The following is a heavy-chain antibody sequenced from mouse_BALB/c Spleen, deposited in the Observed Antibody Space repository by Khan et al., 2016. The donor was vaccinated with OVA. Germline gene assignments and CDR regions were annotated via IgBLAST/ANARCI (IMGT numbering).Heavy chain of an antibody. V-gene: IGHV5-17*02. CDR1: GFTFSSFG. CDR3: ASTNWDY. CDR2: ISSGSSTI. J-gene: IGHJ2*01. Sequence: EVELVESGGGLVQPGGSRKLSCAASGFTFSSFGMHWVRQALEKGLEWVAYISSGSSTIYYADTVKGRFTISRDSPRNTLFLQMTSLRSEDTAMYYCASTNWDYWGQGTTLTVSS. D-gene: IGHD4-1*01.